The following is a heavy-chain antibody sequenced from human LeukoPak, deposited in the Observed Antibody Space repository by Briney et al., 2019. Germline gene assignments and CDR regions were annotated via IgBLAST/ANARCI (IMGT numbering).Heavy chain of an antibody. CDR2: VNNAGRET. D-gene: IGHD3-16*01. Sequence: GGSLRLSCAASGFTFSSYWMHWVRQAPGKGLMWVSHVNNAGRETTYADSVKGRFTISRDNAKNTVYLQMNNLRAEDTAVYYCARSSGGFDHWGQGTQVTVSS. CDR3: ARSSGGFDH. J-gene: IGHJ4*02. CDR1: GFTFSSYW. V-gene: IGHV3-74*01.